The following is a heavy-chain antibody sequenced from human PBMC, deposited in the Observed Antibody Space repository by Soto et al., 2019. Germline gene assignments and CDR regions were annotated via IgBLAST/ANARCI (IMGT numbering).Heavy chain of an antibody. D-gene: IGHD3-16*01. Sequence: PGGSLRLSCEGSGFIFSNYWMGWVRQAPGKGLEWVANINQDESEKYYVDSVKGRFTISRDNAQNSVYLHMNSLRAEDTAVYYCAREKSDKISVYEYYYMDFWGKGTQVTVSS. CDR2: INQDESEK. V-gene: IGHV3-7*01. J-gene: IGHJ6*03. CDR3: AREKSDKISVYEYYYMDF. CDR1: GFIFSNYW.